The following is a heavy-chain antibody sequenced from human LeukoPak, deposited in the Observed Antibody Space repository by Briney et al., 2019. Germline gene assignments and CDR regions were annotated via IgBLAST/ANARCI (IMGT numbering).Heavy chain of an antibody. Sequence: GGSLRLSCAASGFTLDDYGMSWVRQAPGKGLEWVSGINWSGCSTGYADSMKGRFTISRDNAKNSLYLQMNSLRAEDTASYYCARDNLRGYDAVLDYYYMDVWGKGTTVTVSS. CDR2: INWSGCST. V-gene: IGHV3-20*04. CDR1: GFTLDDYG. J-gene: IGHJ6*03. CDR3: ARDNLRGYDAVLDYYYMDV. D-gene: IGHD5-12*01.